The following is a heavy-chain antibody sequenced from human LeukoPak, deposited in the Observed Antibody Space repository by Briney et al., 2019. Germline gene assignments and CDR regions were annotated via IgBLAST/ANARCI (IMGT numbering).Heavy chain of an antibody. D-gene: IGHD3-3*01. V-gene: IGHV1-3*01. CDR3: ARGIWSRTVSSYYFDY. CDR2: INAGNGHT. J-gene: IGHJ4*02. CDR1: GYTFVTYA. Sequence: ASVKVSCKASGYTFVTYAMHWVRQAPGQRLEWMGWINAGNGHTRYSQRFQGRVTITRDTSATTAYMEVTSLRSEDTAVYYCARGIWSRTVSSYYFDYWGQGTLVTVSS.